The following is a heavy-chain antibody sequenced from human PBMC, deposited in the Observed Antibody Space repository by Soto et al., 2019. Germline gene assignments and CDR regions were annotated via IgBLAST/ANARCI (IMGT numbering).Heavy chain of an antibody. D-gene: IGHD3-10*01. CDR3: ARHGYYGSGRHLPHWFDP. Sequence: SETLSLTCTVSGDSISSNYYYWGWIRQPPGEGLEWIGNIFYSGRTYYNSSLKSRVIISVDTSKNQFSLKLSSVTAADTAVYYCARHGYYGSGRHLPHWFDPWGQGTLVTVSS. V-gene: IGHV4-39*01. CDR2: IFYSGRT. J-gene: IGHJ5*02. CDR1: GDSISSNYYY.